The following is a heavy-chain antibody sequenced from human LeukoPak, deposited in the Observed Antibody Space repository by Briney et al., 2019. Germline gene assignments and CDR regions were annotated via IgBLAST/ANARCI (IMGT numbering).Heavy chain of an antibody. V-gene: IGHV4-59*08. CDR3: ARAGAIVALDY. D-gene: IGHD3-22*01. CDR2: IYYSGST. CDR1: GGSISSYY. J-gene: IGHJ4*02. Sequence: NPSETLSLTCTVSGGSISSYYWSWIRQPPGKGLEWIGYIYYSGSTNYNPSLKSRVTISVDTSKNQFPLKLSSVTAADTAVYYCARAGAIVALDYWGQGTLVTVSS.